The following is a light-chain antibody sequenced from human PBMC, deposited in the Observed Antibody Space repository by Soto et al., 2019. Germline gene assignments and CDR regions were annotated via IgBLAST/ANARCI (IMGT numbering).Light chain of an antibody. Sequence: QSVLTQPASVSGSPGQSITISCTGTSSDVGGYNYVSWYQQHPGKAPKLMIYEVSNRPSGVSNRFSGSKSGNTASLTISGLQAEDEDDYYSSSYTSSSTPYVFGTATKVTVL. CDR1: SSDVGGYNY. CDR2: EVS. CDR3: SSYTSSSTPYV. V-gene: IGLV2-14*01. J-gene: IGLJ1*01.